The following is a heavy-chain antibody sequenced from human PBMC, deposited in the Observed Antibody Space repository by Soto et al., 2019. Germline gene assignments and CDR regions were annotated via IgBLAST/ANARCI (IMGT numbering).Heavy chain of an antibody. J-gene: IGHJ4*02. V-gene: IGHV3-74*01. CDR2: INSDGSST. Sequence: GGSLRLSCAASGFTFSGYWMHWVRQAPGKGLVWVSRINSDGSSTYYADSVKGRFTIPRDNSKNTLYLQMNSLRAEDTAVYYCAKVEVGYFDYWGQGTLVTVSS. CDR1: GFTFSGYW. D-gene: IGHD2-15*01. CDR3: AKVEVGYFDY.